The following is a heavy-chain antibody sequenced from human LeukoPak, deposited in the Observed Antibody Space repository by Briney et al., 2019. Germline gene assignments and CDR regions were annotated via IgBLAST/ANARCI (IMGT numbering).Heavy chain of an antibody. CDR2: ISSSSSYI. Sequence: GGSLRLSXAASGFTFSSYSMNWVRQSPGKGLEWVSSISSSSSYIYYADSVEGRFTISGDNAKNSLYLQMNSLRAEDTAVYYCARDPADYYDSKGYWGQGTLVTVSS. V-gene: IGHV3-21*01. CDR3: ARDPADYYDSKGY. J-gene: IGHJ4*02. D-gene: IGHD3-22*01. CDR1: GFTFSSYS.